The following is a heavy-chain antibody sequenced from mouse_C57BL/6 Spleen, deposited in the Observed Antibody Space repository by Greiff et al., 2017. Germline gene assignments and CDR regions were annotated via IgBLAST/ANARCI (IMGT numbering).Heavy chain of an antibody. V-gene: IGHV1-59*01. CDR1: GYTFTSYW. J-gene: IGHJ1*03. Sequence: QVQLQQPGAELVRPGTSVKLSCKASGYTFTSYWMHWVKQRPGQGLEWIGVIDPYDSCTNYNQKFKGKATLTVDTSSSSAYMQLSSLTSEDSAVYYGARSLSSYCYFDVWGTGTTVTVSS. CDR2: IDPYDSCT. CDR3: ARSLSSYCYFDV. D-gene: IGHD1-1*01.